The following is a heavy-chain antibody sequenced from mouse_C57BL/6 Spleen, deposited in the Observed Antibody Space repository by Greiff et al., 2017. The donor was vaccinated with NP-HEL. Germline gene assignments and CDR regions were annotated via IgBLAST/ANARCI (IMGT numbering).Heavy chain of an antibody. CDR1: GYAFSSYW. CDR3: ARERSGAMDY. CDR2: IYPGDGDT. J-gene: IGHJ4*01. D-gene: IGHD4-1*01. Sequence: VKLQESGAELVKPGASVKISCKASGYAFSSYWMNWVKQRPGKGLEWIGQIYPGDGDTNYNGKFKGKATLTADKSSSTAYMQLSSLTSEDSAVYFCARERSGAMDYWGQGTSVTVSS. V-gene: IGHV1-80*01.